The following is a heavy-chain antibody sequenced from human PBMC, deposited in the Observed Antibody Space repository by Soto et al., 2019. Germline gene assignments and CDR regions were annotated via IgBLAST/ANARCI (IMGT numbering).Heavy chain of an antibody. J-gene: IGHJ6*02. D-gene: IGHD2-2*01. CDR3: ARGGVIVLVPAAIGSENYYYDMDV. CDR2: INPSGGST. CDR1: GYTFTSYY. Sequence: QVQLVQSGAEVKKPGASVKVSCKASGYTFTSYYMHWVRQAPGQGLEWMGIINPSGGSTSYAQKFQGRVTMTRDTSTSTVYMELSSLRSEDTAVYYCARGGVIVLVPAAIGSENYYYDMDVWGQGTTVTVSS. V-gene: IGHV1-46*01.